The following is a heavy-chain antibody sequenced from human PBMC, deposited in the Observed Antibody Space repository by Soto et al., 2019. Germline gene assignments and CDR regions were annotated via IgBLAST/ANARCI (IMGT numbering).Heavy chain of an antibody. D-gene: IGHD3-22*01. J-gene: IGHJ6*02. CDR3: AGGAFSSGAPGCRDMDV. CDR1: GYNFISHS. Sequence: QIQLVQSGGEVKKPGASVKVSCKSSGYNFISHSITWVRQAPGQGLEWMGRISAYNGNTNHAQKFQGRLTMTTDTATRRACTELTSLSSDETAVYSWAGGAFSSGAPGCRDMDVWGQGTTVTVSS. CDR2: ISAYNGNT. V-gene: IGHV1-18*01.